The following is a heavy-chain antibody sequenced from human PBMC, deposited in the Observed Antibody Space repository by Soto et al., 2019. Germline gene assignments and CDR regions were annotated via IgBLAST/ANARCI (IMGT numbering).Heavy chain of an antibody. D-gene: IGHD3-22*01. CDR2: INHSGST. V-gene: IGHV4-59*01. CDR3: ARTYDDSGPNSGGYGFDI. Sequence: SETLSLTCTVAGGSISSYYWSWIRQPPGKGLEWIGEINHSGSTNYNPSLKSRVTISLDTSKNQFSLKLSSVTAADTAVYYCARTYDDSGPNSGGYGFDIWGPGTMVTVSS. J-gene: IGHJ3*02. CDR1: GGSISSYY.